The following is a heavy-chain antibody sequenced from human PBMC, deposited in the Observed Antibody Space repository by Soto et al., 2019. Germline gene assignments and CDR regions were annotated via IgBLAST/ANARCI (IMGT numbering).Heavy chain of an antibody. D-gene: IGHD6-6*01. Sequence: PGGSLRLSCAASGFTLSGYAMDWVRQALGKGLEYVSGISSNGVGTYYANSVQGRFTISRDNSKNTVYLQMGSLRPEDMVVYYCARRARPDFYYMDVWGKGTTVTVSS. CDR3: ARRARPDFYYMDV. CDR1: GFTLSGYA. J-gene: IGHJ6*03. V-gene: IGHV3-64*01. CDR2: ISSNGVGT.